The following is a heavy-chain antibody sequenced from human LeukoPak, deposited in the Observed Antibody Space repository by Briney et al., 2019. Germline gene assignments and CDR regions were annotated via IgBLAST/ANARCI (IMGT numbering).Heavy chain of an antibody. D-gene: IGHD2-21*02. V-gene: IGHV1-46*01. J-gene: IGHJ3*02. CDR2: INPSGDTT. Sequence: ASVKVSCKASGFTFTTYFMHWVRQAPGQGLEWMGKINPSGDTTTYAQKFQGRITMTRDTSTSTVYMELSSLRSEDTAVYYCARDRNGDQRANAFDIWGQGTMVTISS. CDR1: GFTFTTYF. CDR3: ARDRNGDQRANAFDI.